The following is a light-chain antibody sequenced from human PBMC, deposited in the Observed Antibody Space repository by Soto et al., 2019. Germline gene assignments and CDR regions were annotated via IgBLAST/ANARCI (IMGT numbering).Light chain of an antibody. CDR1: QDISNY. CDR2: AAS. J-gene: IGKJ3*01. V-gene: IGKV1-27*01. CDR3: QKYYTAPFT. Sequence: DIQMTQSPSSLSASVGDRVTITCRASQDISNYLAWYQQRPGKVPRLLIYAASTLQSGVPSRFSGSGSGTDFTLTISSLQPEDVATYYCQKYYTAPFTFGPGTKVDIK.